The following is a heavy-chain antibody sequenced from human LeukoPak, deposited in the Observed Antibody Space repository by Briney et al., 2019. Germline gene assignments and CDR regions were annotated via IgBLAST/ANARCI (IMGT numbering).Heavy chain of an antibody. J-gene: IGHJ4*02. Sequence: SETLSLTCTVSGGSISNYYWSWIRQPPGKRLEWIGYIYFSGSTNYNPSLKSRVTISVDTSKNQFSLKLTSLTAADTAVYYCARGYCSSTTCQYGDYWGQGTLVTVSS. D-gene: IGHD2-2*01. CDR1: GGSISNYY. V-gene: IGHV4-59*01. CDR3: ARGYCSSTTCQYGDY. CDR2: IYFSGST.